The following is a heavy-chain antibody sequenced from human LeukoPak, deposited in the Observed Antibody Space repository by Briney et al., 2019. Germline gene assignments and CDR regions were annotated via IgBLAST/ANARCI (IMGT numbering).Heavy chain of an antibody. CDR2: IYSNDNT. CDR1: GFILSSNY. CDR3: ARGGRWQFDY. Sequence: GGSLRLSCAASGFILSSNYMSWVRQAPGKGLEGVSVIYSNDNTYYADSVKGRFTLSRDNSKNTLYLQMNSLRAEDTAVYYCARGGRWQFDYWGQGTLVTVSS. V-gene: IGHV3-53*01. J-gene: IGHJ4*02. D-gene: IGHD4-23*01.